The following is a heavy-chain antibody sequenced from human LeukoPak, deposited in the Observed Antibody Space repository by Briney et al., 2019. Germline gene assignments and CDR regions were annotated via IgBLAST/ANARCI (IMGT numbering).Heavy chain of an antibody. J-gene: IGHJ5*02. V-gene: IGHV1-2*02. D-gene: IGHD2-2*02. CDR2: INPNSGGT. CDR3: ARQWASAIWFDP. CDR1: GYTFTGYY. Sequence: ASVKVSCKASGYTFTGYYMHWVRQAPGQGLEWMGWINPNSGGTNYAQKFQGRVTMTRDTSISTAYMELSRLRSDDTAAYYCARQWASAIWFDPWGQGTLVTVSS.